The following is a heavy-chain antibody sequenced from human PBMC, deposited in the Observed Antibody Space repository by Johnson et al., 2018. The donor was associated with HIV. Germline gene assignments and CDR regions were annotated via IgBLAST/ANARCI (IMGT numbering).Heavy chain of an antibody. J-gene: IGHJ3*02. Sequence: EQLVESGGGLVQPGGSLRLSCAASGFTFSSFDMHWVRQATGKGLEWVSAIGTAGDTYYPGSVKGRFTISRDNSKSTLFLQMNSLRPEDTAVYYCARIRVAVITEVGAFDIWGQGTMVTVSS. V-gene: IGHV3-13*01. CDR1: GFTFSSFD. CDR3: ARIRVAVITEVGAFDI. D-gene: IGHD3-22*01. CDR2: IGTAGDT.